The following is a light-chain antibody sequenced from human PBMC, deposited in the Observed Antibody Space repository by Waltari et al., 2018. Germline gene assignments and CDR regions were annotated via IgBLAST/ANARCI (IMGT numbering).Light chain of an antibody. J-gene: IGLJ3*02. CDR2: ESN. CDR1: SGSIASNY. V-gene: IGLV6-57*01. Sequence: NFMLTQPHSVSESPGKTVTISCTRSSGSIASNYVQWYQQRPGSSPTTVLYESNQSTSGVPDRFSGSIDSSSNSASLAISGLKTEDEADYYCQSYNSNTEGVFGGGTKLTVL. CDR3: QSYNSNTEGV.